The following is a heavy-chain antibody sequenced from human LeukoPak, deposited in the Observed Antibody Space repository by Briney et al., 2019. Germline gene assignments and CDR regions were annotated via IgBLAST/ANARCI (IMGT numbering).Heavy chain of an antibody. CDR2: IYYSGST. D-gene: IGHD3-3*01. CDR1: GGSISSYY. Sequence: SETLSLTCTVSGGSISSYYWSWIRQPPGKGLEWLGYIYYSGSTNYNPSLKSRVTISVDTSKNQFSLKLSSVTAADTAVYYCARETSDFWSGYYFGHFDYWGQGTLVTVSS. J-gene: IGHJ4*02. CDR3: ARETSDFWSGYYFGHFDY. V-gene: IGHV4-59*01.